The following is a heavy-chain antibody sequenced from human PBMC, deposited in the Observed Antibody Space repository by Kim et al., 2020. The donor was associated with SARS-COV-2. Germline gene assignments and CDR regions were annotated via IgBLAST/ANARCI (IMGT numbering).Heavy chain of an antibody. CDR3: ARDLRAVAGTWVGYFDP. D-gene: IGHD6-19*01. CDR1: GGTMSSYY. CDR2: MYDGGTT. V-gene: IGHV4-59*01. Sequence: SETLSLTCSVSGGTMSSYYWTSIRQPPGKGLEWIGNMYDGGTTNYNPSLKSRVTISIDTSKNQFSLKLTSVTAADTAIYYCARDLRAVAGTWVGYFDPWG. J-gene: IGHJ5*02.